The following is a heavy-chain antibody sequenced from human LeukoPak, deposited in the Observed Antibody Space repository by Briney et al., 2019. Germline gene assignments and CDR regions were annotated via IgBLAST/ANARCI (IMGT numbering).Heavy chain of an antibody. CDR3: SRYIRRRPQFDY. CDR1: GGSISSNDYY. V-gene: IGHV4-39*01. J-gene: IGHJ4*02. Sequence: SETLSLTCTVSGGSISSNDYYWGWIRQPPGKGLEWIGSILYSGNTFYHPSLKSRITIAVDTSKNQFSLNLSSVTAADTAVYYCSRYIRRRPQFDYWGQGTLVTVSS. CDR2: ILYSGNT.